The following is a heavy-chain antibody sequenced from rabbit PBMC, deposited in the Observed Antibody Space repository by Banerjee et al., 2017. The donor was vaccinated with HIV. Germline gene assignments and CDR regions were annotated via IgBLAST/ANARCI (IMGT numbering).Heavy chain of an antibody. Sequence: QEQLVESGGGLVQPEGSLTLTCKASGSDISSNAMCWVRQAPGKGLELIACIYSSNGDKWYASWVNGRFTISRSTSLNTVDLKMTSLTVADTATYFCARDLADYAGYGYATGYYFNLWGPGTLVTVS. D-gene: IGHD6-1*01. CDR2: IYSSNGDK. V-gene: IGHV1S47*01. CDR1: GSDISSNA. J-gene: IGHJ4*01. CDR3: ARDLADYAGYGYATGYYFNL.